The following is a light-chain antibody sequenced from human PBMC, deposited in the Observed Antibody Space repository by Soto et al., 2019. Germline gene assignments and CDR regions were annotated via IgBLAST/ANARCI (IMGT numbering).Light chain of an antibody. CDR3: MHALHTPRT. CDR2: LAS. J-gene: IGKJ1*01. V-gene: IGKV2-28*01. Sequence: DIVMTQSPLSLSFTPGEPASISCRSSQSLLHSNGNHYLEWYFQKPGQSPQLLIYLASIRASGVPDRRSGSGSGTDFTLKISRVEAEDVGIYYCMHALHTPRTFGQGTKVEIK. CDR1: QSLLHSNGNHY.